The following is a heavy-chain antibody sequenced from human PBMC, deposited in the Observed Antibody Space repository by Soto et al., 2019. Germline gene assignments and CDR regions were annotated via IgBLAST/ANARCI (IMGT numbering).Heavy chain of an antibody. D-gene: IGHD4-17*01. CDR1: GGSISSSTYY. J-gene: IGHJ4*02. CDR3: ARRGGDYEGLFFDY. Sequence: PSETLSLTCTVSGGSISSSTYYWGWIHQPPGKGLEWIGNIYYSGSTHYTQSLKSRVTISVDTSKNQFYMKLSSVTAADTAVYYCARRGGDYEGLFFDYWSQGTLVTVSS. CDR2: IYYSGST. V-gene: IGHV4-39*01.